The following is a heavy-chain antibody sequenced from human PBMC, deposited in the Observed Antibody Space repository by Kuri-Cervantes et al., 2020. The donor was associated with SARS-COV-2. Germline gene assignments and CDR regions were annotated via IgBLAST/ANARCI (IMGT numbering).Heavy chain of an antibody. CDR3: ARWAVAGTFFFPGDDYYYYGMDV. V-gene: IGHV3-74*01. D-gene: IGHD6-19*01. J-gene: IGHJ6*02. CDR2: INSDGSST. Sequence: AGSLRPSWAASGFTFSSYWMHWVRQAPGKGLVWVSRINSDGSSTSYADSVKGRFTISRDNAKNTLYLQMNSLRVEDTAVFYRARWAVAGTFFFPGDDYYYYGMDVWGQGTTVTVSS. CDR1: GFTFSSYW.